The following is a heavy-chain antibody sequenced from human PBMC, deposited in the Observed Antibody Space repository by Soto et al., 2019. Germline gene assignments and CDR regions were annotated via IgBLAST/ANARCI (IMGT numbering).Heavy chain of an antibody. CDR2: ISGSGGST. CDR3: QAEDGIRDTVPVSAFLLNRSSDL. V-gene: IGHV3-23*01. Sequence: KGLEWVSAISGSGGSTYYADSVQGRFTISRDNSKNTLYLQMNSLRAEDTAVFFFQAEDGIRDTVPVSAFLLNRSSDL. J-gene: IGHJ2*01. D-gene: IGHD2-15*01.